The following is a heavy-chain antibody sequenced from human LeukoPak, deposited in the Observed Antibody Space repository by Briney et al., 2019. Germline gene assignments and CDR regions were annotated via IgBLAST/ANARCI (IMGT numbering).Heavy chain of an antibody. J-gene: IGHJ6*03. CDR3: LGVDNYYYYYMDV. CDR2: ISSSGSTI. D-gene: IGHD3-22*01. Sequence: GGSLRLSCAASGFTFSDYYMSWIRQAPGKGLEWVSYISSSGSTIYYADSVKGRFTISRDNAKNSLYLQMNSLRAEDTAVYYCLGVDNYYYYYMDVWGKGTTVTVSS. CDR1: GFTFSDYY. V-gene: IGHV3-11*04.